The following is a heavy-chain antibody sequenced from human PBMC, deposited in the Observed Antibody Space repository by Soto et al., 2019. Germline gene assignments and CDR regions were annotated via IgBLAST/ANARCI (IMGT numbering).Heavy chain of an antibody. V-gene: IGHV4-30-2*01. Sequence: SETLSLTCAFSVVSISSGGYSCSWIRQPPWKGLEWIGYIYHSGSTYYNPSLKSRVTISVDRSKNQFSLKLSSVTAADTAVYYCARAIGKDMVFEYWGQGTLVIVSS. CDR1: VVSISSGGYS. D-gene: IGHD3-10*01. CDR2: IYHSGST. CDR3: ARAIGKDMVFEY. J-gene: IGHJ4*02.